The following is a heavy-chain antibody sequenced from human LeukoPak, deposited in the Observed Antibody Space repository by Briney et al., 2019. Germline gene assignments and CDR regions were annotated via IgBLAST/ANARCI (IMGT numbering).Heavy chain of an antibody. Sequence: GGSLRLSCAVSGFTFRDHYMDWFRQAPGKGLEWVGRSRNKDHNFSTQYAASVKGRFTISRDDSKNSLYLQMNSPKTEDTALYYCARGYNSFDMWGQGTVVTVSS. CDR2: SRNKDHNFST. CDR3: ARGYNSFDM. V-gene: IGHV3-72*01. D-gene: IGHD2/OR15-2a*01. J-gene: IGHJ3*02. CDR1: GFTFRDHY.